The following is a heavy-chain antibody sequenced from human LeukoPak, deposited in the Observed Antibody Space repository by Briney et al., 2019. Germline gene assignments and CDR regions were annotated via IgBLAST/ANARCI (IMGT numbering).Heavy chain of an antibody. D-gene: IGHD1-26*01. V-gene: IGHV4-39*01. CDR1: GGSISSSSYY. J-gene: IGHJ4*02. Sequence: SETLSLTCTVSGGSISSSSYYWGWIRQPPGKGLEWIGSIYYSGSTYYNPSLKSRVTISVDTSKNQFSLKLSSVTAADTAVYYCAGHAWDGLGGATTRGYFDYWGQGTLVTVSS. CDR2: IYYSGST. CDR3: AGHAWDGLGGATTRGYFDY.